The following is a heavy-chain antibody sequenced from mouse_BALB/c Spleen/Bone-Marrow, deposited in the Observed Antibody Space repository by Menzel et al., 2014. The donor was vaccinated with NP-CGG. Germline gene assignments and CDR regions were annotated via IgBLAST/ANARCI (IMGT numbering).Heavy chain of an antibody. CDR2: ISSGGGST. CDR1: GFAFSSYD. CDR3: ARLDYGNYEGGAMDY. V-gene: IGHV5-12-1*01. D-gene: IGHD2-1*01. Sequence: EVKVVESGGGLVEPGGSLKLSCAASGFAFSSYDMSWVRQTPEKRLEWVAYISSGGGSTYYPDTVKGRFTISRDNAKNTLYLQMSSLKSEDTAMYYCARLDYGNYEGGAMDYWGQGTSVTVSS. J-gene: IGHJ4*01.